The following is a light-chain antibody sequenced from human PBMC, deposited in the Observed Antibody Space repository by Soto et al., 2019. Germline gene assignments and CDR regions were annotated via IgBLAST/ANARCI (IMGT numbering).Light chain of an antibody. V-gene: IGKV3-11*01. CDR2: DAS. Sequence: SVFAQSPATLSVSPGERATLSCRASQSVKTFLVWYQQRPGQAPRLLIHDASHRAAGIPARFSGSGFGTDFTLTISSLEPEDAAVYYCQQRSNWPPITFGQGTRLEIK. J-gene: IGKJ5*01. CDR1: QSVKTF. CDR3: QQRSNWPPIT.